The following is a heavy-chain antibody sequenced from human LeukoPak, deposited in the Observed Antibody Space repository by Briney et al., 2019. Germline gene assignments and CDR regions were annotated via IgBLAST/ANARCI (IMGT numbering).Heavy chain of an antibody. CDR2: IYYSGNT. J-gene: IGHJ5*02. V-gene: IGHV4-39*01. CDR1: GVSISSSNSY. D-gene: IGHD3-9*01. Sequence: PSETLSLTCTVSGVSISSSNSYWGWIRQPPGKGLEWIGSIYYSGNTYYNASLKSQVSISIDTSKNQFSLRLTSVTAADTAVYYCARHLRPLRYFDWLPHLPPNWFDPWGQGTLVTVSS. CDR3: ARHLRPLRYFDWLPHLPPNWFDP.